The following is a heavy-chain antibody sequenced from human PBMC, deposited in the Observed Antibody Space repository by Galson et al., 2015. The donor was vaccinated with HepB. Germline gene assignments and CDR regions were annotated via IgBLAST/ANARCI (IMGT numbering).Heavy chain of an antibody. CDR2: IDPSDSYT. CDR1: GSSFTSYW. CDR3: ARRGYYDSSGYYPFDY. D-gene: IGHD3-22*01. J-gene: IGHJ4*02. Sequence: QSGAEVKKPGESLKISCKGSGSSFTSYWIGWVRQMPGKGLEWMGRIDPSDSYTNYSPSFQGHVTISADKSISTAYLQWSSLKASDTAMYYCARRGYYDSSGYYPFDYWGQGTLVTVSS. V-gene: IGHV5-10-1*01.